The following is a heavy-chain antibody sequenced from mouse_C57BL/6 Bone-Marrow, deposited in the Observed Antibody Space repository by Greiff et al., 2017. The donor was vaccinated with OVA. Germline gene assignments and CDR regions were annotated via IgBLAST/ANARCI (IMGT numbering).Heavy chain of an antibody. D-gene: IGHD2-1*01. J-gene: IGHJ3*01. Sequence: VQLQQSGPELVKPGASVKISCKASGYAFSSSWMNWVKQRPGKGLEWIGRIYPGDGDTNYNGKFKGKATLTADKSSSTAYMQFSSLTSEDSAIYYCARMDGNYGPWFAYWGQGTLVTVSA. CDR2: IYPGDGDT. V-gene: IGHV1-82*01. CDR1: GYAFSSSW. CDR3: ARMDGNYGPWFAY.